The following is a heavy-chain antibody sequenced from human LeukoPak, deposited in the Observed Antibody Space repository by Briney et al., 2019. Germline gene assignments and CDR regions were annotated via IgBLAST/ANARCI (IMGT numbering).Heavy chain of an antibody. J-gene: IGHJ3*01. CDR2: LDPEDGET. CDR3: ASPGDLDMVDAFRV. Sequence: ASVKVSRKASGFTFTDYYIHWVQQSPGKRREWMGRLDPEDGETVYAENFKGRVTMTADISEDTAYMELISLRSEDTAVYYCASPGDLDMVDAFRVWGQGTMVTVS. V-gene: IGHV1-69-2*01. D-gene: IGHD2-8*01. CDR1: GFTFTDYY.